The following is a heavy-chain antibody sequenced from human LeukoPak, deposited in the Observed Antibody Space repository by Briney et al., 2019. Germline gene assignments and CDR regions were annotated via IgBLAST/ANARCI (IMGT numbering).Heavy chain of an antibody. Sequence: EGSLRLSCAASGFTLTSYAMSWVRQAPGKGLEWVSLICGRGGNTYYADSVKGRFTISRDNSKNTLSLQMNSLRAEDTAVYYCAKGSGDSCFSPLDSWGQGTLVTVSS. J-gene: IGHJ4*02. CDR2: ICGRGGNT. CDR1: GFTLTSYA. CDR3: AKGSGDSCFSPLDS. D-gene: IGHD2-15*01. V-gene: IGHV3-23*01.